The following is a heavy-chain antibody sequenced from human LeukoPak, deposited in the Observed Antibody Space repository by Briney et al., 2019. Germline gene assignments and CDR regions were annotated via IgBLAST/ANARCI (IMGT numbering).Heavy chain of an antibody. D-gene: IGHD4-23*01. CDR2: MKEDGGEI. J-gene: IGHJ4*02. CDR1: GFPFSNYW. V-gene: IGHV3-7*01. Sequence: GGSLRLSCAGSGFPFSNYWMAWVRQAPGKGLEWVANMKEDGGEINYVDSVKGRFTISRGNAKNSLDLQMNSLRVDDTAVYYCVRDRGYSTFDYWGQGTLVIVSS. CDR3: VRDRGYSTFDY.